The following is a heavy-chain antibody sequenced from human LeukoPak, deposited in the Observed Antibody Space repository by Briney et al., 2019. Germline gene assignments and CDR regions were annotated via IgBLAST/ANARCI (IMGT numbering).Heavy chain of an antibody. CDR3: ARDQWLSTSWFDP. V-gene: IGHV3-48*04. CDR2: ISSSGSTI. Sequence: GGSLRLSCAASGFTFSSYSMNWVRQAPGKGLEWVSYISSSGSTIYYADSVKGRFTISRDNAKNSLYLQMNSLRAEDTAVYYCARDQWLSTSWFDPWGQGTLVTVSS. D-gene: IGHD6-19*01. CDR1: GFTFSSYS. J-gene: IGHJ5*02.